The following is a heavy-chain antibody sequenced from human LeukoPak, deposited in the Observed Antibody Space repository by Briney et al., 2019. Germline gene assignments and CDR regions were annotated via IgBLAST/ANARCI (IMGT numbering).Heavy chain of an antibody. D-gene: IGHD2-2*01. CDR1: GFTFSSYG. CDR2: IWYDGSNK. J-gene: IGHJ6*04. V-gene: IGHV3-33*01. CDR3: ARDSIVVVPAAPDGMDV. Sequence: PGGSLRLSRAASGFTFSSYGMHWVRQAPGKGLEWVAVIWYDGSNKYYADSVKGRFTISRDNSKNTLYLQMNSLRAEDTAVYYCARDSIVVVPAAPDGMDVWGKGTTVTVSS.